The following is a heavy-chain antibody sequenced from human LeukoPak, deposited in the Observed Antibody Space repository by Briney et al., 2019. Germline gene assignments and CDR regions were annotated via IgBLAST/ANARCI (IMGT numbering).Heavy chain of an antibody. Sequence: ASVKVSCKASGYTFTSDINWVRQATGQGLEWMGWMNPNSGNTGYAQKFQGRVTMTRNTSISTAYMELSSLRSEDTAVYYCASGSYGELGYWGQGTLVTVSS. D-gene: IGHD3-10*01. CDR3: ASGSYGELGY. CDR1: GYTFTSD. CDR2: MNPNSGNT. V-gene: IGHV1-8*01. J-gene: IGHJ4*02.